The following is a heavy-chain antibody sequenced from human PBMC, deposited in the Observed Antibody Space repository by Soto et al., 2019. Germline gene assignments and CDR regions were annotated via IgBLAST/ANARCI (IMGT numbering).Heavy chain of an antibody. D-gene: IGHD5-12*01. CDR3: ARVIDTVATGGNAFDI. V-gene: IGHV4-30-2*01. CDR2: IYHSGTT. Sequence: SETLSLTCAVSGGSISSGGYSWSWIRQPPGKGLEWIGYIYHSGTTYYNPSLKSRVTISVDRSKNQFSLKLSSVTAADTAVFYCARVIDTVATGGNAFDIWGQGTMVTVSS. CDR1: GGSISSGGYS. J-gene: IGHJ3*02.